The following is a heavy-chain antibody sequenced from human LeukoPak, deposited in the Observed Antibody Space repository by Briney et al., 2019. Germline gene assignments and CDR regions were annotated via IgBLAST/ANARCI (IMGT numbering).Heavy chain of an antibody. CDR3: ARGPGDFDY. V-gene: IGHV3-30*04. CDR2: ISYDGSNK. D-gene: IGHD1-26*01. J-gene: IGHJ4*02. Sequence: GGSLRLSCAASGFTFGSYAMHWVRQAPGKGLEWVAVISYDGSNKYYADSVKGRFTISRDNSKNTLYLQMNSLRAEDTAVYYCARGPGDFDYWGQGTLVTVSS. CDR1: GFTFGSYA.